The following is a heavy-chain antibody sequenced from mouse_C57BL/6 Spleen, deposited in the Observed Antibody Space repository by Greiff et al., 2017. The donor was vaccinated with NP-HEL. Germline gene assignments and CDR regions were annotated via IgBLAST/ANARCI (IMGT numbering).Heavy chain of an antibody. V-gene: IGHV1-50*01. CDR3: ARKLLRFDY. J-gene: IGHJ2*01. CDR1: GYTFTSYW. Sequence: VQLQQSGAELVKPGASVKLSCKASGYTFTSYWMQWVKQRPGQGLEWIGEIDPSDSYTNYNQKFKGKATLTVDTSSSTAYMQLSSLTSEDSAVYYCARKLLRFDYWGQGTTLTVSS. CDR2: IDPSDSYT. D-gene: IGHD1-1*01.